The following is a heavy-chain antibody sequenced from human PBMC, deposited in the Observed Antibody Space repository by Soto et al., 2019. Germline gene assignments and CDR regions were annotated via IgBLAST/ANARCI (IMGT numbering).Heavy chain of an antibody. V-gene: IGHV1-2*04. CDR2: INPNSGGT. CDR3: ARDHYYYISGSAASCYCTDS. CDR1: GCTFTGYY. J-gene: IGHJ5*01. Sequence: GSAVKASWEARGCTFTGYYLKWGRQAPAQGNEWMGWINPNSGGTNYAQKFQGWVTMTRDTSISTAYMELSRLRSDDTAVYYCARDHYYYISGSAASCYCTDSRGQGLPVTVPP. D-gene: IGHD3-22*01.